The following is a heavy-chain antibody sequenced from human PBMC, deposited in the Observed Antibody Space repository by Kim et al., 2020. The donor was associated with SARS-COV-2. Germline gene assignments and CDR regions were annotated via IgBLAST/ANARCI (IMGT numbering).Heavy chain of an antibody. CDR2: IYYSGST. D-gene: IGHD2-15*01. Sequence: SETLSLTCTVSGGSISSYYWSWIRQPPGKGLEWIGYIYYSGSTNYNPSLKSRVTISVDTSKNQFSLKLSSVTAADTAVYYCAREVLYCSGGSCYDAFDIWGQGTMVTVSS. CDR3: AREVLYCSGGSCYDAFDI. V-gene: IGHV4-59*01. J-gene: IGHJ3*02. CDR1: GGSISSYY.